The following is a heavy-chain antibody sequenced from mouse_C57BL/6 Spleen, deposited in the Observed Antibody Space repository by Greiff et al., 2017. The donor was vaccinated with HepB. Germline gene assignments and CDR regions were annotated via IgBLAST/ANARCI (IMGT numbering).Heavy chain of an antibody. CDR3: ATYDYDYAMDY. CDR1: GYTFTNYW. D-gene: IGHD2-4*01. CDR2: IYPGGGYT. J-gene: IGHJ4*01. V-gene: IGHV1-63*01. Sequence: VQRVESGAELVRPGTSVKMSCKASGYTFTNYWIGWAKQRPGHGLEWIGDIYPGGGYTNYNEKFKGKATLTADKSSSTAYMQFSSLTSEDSAIYYCATYDYDYAMDYWGQGTSVTVSS.